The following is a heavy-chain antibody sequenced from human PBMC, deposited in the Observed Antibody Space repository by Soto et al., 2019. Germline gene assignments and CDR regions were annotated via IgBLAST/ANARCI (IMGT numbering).Heavy chain of an antibody. D-gene: IGHD2-2*01. V-gene: IGHV3-30*18. CDR1: GFTFSSYG. CDR3: AKTTALVVPAATLDDYYYGMDV. Sequence: LRLSCAASGFTFSSYGMHWVRQAPGKGLEWVAVISYDGSNKYYADSVKGRFTISRDNSKNTLYLQMNSLRAEDTAVYYCAKTTALVVPAATLDDYYYGMDVWGQGTTVTVSS. CDR2: ISYDGSNK. J-gene: IGHJ6*02.